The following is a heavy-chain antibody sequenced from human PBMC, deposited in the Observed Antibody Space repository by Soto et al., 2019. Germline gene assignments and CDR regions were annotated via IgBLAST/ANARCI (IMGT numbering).Heavy chain of an antibody. Sequence: QVQLVQSGAEVKKPGSSVKVSCKASGGTFSSSAITWVRQAPGQGLEWMGGIIPVFGTANYAQKFQGGVTITADESTSTAYMELSSLRSEVTAVYYCARDHGVAEAAPNYFYYGMDVWGQGTTVTVSS. CDR2: IIPVFGTA. D-gene: IGHD6-13*01. CDR1: GGTFSSSA. V-gene: IGHV1-69*01. CDR3: ARDHGVAEAAPNYFYYGMDV. J-gene: IGHJ6*02.